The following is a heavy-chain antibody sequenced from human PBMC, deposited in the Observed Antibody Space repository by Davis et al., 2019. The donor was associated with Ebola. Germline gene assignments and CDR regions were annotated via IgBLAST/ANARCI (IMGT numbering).Heavy chain of an antibody. J-gene: IGHJ4*02. Sequence: GESLKISCAAPGITFTRYWMHWVRKVPGKGLVWLSRINSDGSSTIYADSVRGRFTISRDNAKSTLYLQMNSLRPEDTAVYYCATGLGQYYDAWGQGTLVTVSS. CDR3: ATGLGQYYDA. CDR1: GITFTRYW. V-gene: IGHV3-74*01. CDR2: INSDGSST.